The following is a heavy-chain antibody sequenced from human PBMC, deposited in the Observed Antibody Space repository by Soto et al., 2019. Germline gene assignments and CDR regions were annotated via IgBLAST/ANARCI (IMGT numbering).Heavy chain of an antibody. V-gene: IGHV1-69*13. Sequence: SVKVSCKASGGTFRSCAISCVRQAPGQGLEWMGGIIPIFGTANYAQKFQGRVTITADESTSTAYMELSSLRSEDTAVYYCARLLLFDFWSGPAYGSGNNGMDVWGQGTTVTVSS. D-gene: IGHD3-3*01. CDR2: IIPIFGTA. CDR1: GGTFRSCA. J-gene: IGHJ6*02. CDR3: ARLLLFDFWSGPAYGSGNNGMDV.